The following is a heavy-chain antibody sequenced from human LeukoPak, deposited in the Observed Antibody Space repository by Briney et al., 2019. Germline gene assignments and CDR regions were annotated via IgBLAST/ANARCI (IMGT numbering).Heavy chain of an antibody. V-gene: IGHV3-66*01. CDR2: IYSGGST. CDR1: GFTVSSNY. D-gene: IGHD1-26*01. J-gene: IGHJ4*02. Sequence: GGSLRLSCAASGFTVSSNYMTWVRQAPGKGLEWVSLIYSGGSTYYADSVKGRFTISRDNSKNTVYLQMNSLRAEDTAVYYCARDVLWEVWGQGTLVTVSS. CDR3: ARDVLWEV.